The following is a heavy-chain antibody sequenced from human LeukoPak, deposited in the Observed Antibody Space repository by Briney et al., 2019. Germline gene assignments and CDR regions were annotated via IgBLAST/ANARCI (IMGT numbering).Heavy chain of an antibody. J-gene: IGHJ6*02. CDR3: ARDPVGNYEHGYYYGMGV. D-gene: IGHD3-3*01. CDR1: GGSISSYY. CDR2: IYYSGST. Sequence: KTSETLSLTCTVSGGSISSYYWSWIRQPPGKGLEWTGYIYYSGSTNYNPSLKSRVTISVDTSKNQFSLKLSSVTAADTAVYYCARDPVGNYEHGYYYGMGVWGQGTTVTVSS. V-gene: IGHV4-59*01.